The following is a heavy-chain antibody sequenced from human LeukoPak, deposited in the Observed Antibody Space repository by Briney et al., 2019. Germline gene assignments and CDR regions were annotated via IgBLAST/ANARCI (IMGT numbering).Heavy chain of an antibody. V-gene: IGHV4-59*01. Sequence: SETLSLTCTVSGGSISSYYWSWIRQPPGKGLEWVGYIYYSGSTNYNPSLKRRVTISVDTSKNQFSLKLSSVTAADTAVYYCARGDILTGPDYWGQGTLVTVSS. CDR2: IYYSGST. J-gene: IGHJ4*02. CDR1: GGSISSYY. CDR3: ARGDILTGPDY. D-gene: IGHD3-9*01.